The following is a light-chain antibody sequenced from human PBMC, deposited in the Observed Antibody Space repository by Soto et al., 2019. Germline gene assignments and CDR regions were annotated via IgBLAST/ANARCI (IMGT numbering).Light chain of an antibody. CDR1: SSDVGGYNY. V-gene: IGLV2-8*01. CDR3: SSYAASNNFYFG. Sequence: QSVLTQPPSASGSPGQSVTISCTGTSSDVGGYNYVSWYQQYPGRAPKLMIYEVTKRPSGVPDRFSGSKSGNTASLTVSGLQAEDEADYYCSSYAASNNFYFGFGGVTQLTVL. CDR2: EVT. J-gene: IGLJ3*02.